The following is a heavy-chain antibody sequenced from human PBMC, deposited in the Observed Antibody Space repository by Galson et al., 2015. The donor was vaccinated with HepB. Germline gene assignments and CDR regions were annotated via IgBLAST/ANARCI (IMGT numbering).Heavy chain of an antibody. J-gene: IGHJ4*02. CDR1: GFTVSSNY. V-gene: IGHV3-66*01. Sequence: SLRLSCAASGFTVSSNYMSWVRQAPGKGLEWVSVIYSGGSTYYADSVKGRFTISRDNSKNTLYLQMNSLRAEDTAVYYCARGWQLVPQGYWGQGTLVTVSS. CDR2: IYSGGST. CDR3: ARGWQLVPQGY. D-gene: IGHD6-13*01.